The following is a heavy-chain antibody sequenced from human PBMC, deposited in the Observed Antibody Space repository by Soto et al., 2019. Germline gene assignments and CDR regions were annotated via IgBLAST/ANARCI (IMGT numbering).Heavy chain of an antibody. CDR1: GGSISSYY. Sequence: SETLSLICTVSGGSISSYYWSWIRQPPGKGLEWIGYIYYSGSTNYNPSLKSRVTISVDTSKNQFSLKLSSVTAADTAVYYCAREVAAAAMDGDYYYYYMDVWGKGTTVTVSS. CDR3: AREVAAAAMDGDYYYYYMDV. V-gene: IGHV4-59*01. CDR2: IYYSGST. D-gene: IGHD6-13*01. J-gene: IGHJ6*03.